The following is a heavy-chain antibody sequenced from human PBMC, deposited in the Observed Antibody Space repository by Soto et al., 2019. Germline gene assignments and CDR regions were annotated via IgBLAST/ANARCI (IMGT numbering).Heavy chain of an antibody. CDR2: IRSKAYNYAT. J-gene: IGHJ3*02. CDR1: GFSLSGSV. V-gene: IGHV3-73*01. D-gene: IGHD5-18*01. Sequence: PGGSLRLSCAASGFSLSGSVIYWVRQASGKGLEWVGRIRSKAYNYATAYSASVKGRFTISRDDSKNTAYLEMNSLTTEDTAVYYCAKDWRYNYATDAFDIWGQGTMVTVPS. CDR3: AKDWRYNYATDAFDI.